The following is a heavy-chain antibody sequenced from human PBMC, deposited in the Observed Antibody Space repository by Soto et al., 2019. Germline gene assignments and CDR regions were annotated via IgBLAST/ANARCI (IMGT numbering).Heavy chain of an antibody. CDR2: IFWNDDK. CDR1: GFSLSTSGVG. J-gene: IGHJ4*02. V-gene: IGHV2-5*01. Sequence: SGPTLVKPTQTLTLTCTFSGFSLSTSGVGVGWIRQPPGKALEWLALIFWNDDKRYSPTLKSRLTITKDTSKNQVDLTMTNMDPVDTDTYYCEHARPPGIAVADTFDYWGQGTLVTVSS. CDR3: EHARPPGIAVADTFDY. D-gene: IGHD6-19*01.